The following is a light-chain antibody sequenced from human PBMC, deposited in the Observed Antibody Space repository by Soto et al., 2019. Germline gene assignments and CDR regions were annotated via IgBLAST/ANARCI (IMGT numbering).Light chain of an antibody. CDR2: GAS. J-gene: IGKJ3*01. Sequence: EIVMTQSPATLSVSPGERATLSCRASQSVSSNLAWYQQKPGQAPMLLIYGASTRATGIPARFSGSGSGTEFTLTISSLLSEDFAVYYCQQYNNCPSGAFCPGTKVHIQ. CDR3: QQYNNCPSGA. CDR1: QSVSSN. V-gene: IGKV3-15*01.